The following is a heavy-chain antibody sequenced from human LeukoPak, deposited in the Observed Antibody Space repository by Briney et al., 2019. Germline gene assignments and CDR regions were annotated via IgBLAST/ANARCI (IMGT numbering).Heavy chain of an antibody. CDR1: GFTFSSYA. D-gene: IGHD3-22*01. CDR3: ARHGDHYYDSSGYYYYYGMDV. J-gene: IGHJ6*02. CDR2: IYYSGST. V-gene: IGHV4-59*08. Sequence: GSLRLSCAASGFTFSSYAMSWVRQAPGKGLEWIGYIYYSGSTNYNPSLKSRVTISVDTSKNQFSLKLSSVTAADTAVYYCARHGDHYYDSSGYYYYYGMDVWGQGTLVTVSS.